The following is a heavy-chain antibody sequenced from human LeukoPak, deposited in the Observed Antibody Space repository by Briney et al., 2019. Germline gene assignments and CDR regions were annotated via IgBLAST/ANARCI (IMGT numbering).Heavy chain of an antibody. Sequence: GGSLRLSCAASGFTFSSYWMSWVRQAPGKGQEWVANIKQDGSEKYYVDSVKGRFTISRDNSKNTLYLQMNSLRAEDTALYYCAKDSSMSNPHYGLDVWGQGTTVIVSS. CDR1: GFTFSSYW. J-gene: IGHJ6*02. CDR2: IKQDGSEK. D-gene: IGHD2/OR15-2a*01. V-gene: IGHV3-7*01. CDR3: AKDSSMSNPHYGLDV.